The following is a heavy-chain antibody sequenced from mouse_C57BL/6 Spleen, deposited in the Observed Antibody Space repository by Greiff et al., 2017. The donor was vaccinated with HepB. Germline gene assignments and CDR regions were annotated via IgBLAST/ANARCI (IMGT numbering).Heavy chain of an antibody. V-gene: IGHV1-15*01. CDR3: TRGGYYGSSYEAMDY. CDR1: GYTFTDYE. D-gene: IGHD1-1*01. CDR2: IDPETGGT. J-gene: IGHJ4*01. Sequence: QVQLQQSGAELVRPGASVTLSCKASGYTFTDYEMHWVKRTPVHGLEWIGAIDPETGGTAYNQKFKGKAILTADKSSSTAYMELRSLTSEDSAVYYCTRGGYYGSSYEAMDYWGQGTSVTVSS.